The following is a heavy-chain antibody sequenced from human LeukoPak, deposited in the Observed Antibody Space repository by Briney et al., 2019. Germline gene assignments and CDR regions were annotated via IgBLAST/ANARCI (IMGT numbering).Heavy chain of an antibody. CDR1: GGSISSYY. Sequence: SETLSLTCTVSGGSISSYYWSWIRQPPGNGLEWIGYIYTSGSTNYNPSLKSRVTISVDTSKNQFSLKLSSVTAADTAVYYCARGTITTANRGGTYYYYYYYMDVWGKGTTVTVSS. J-gene: IGHJ6*03. D-gene: IGHD1-1*01. CDR2: IYTSGST. CDR3: ARGTITTANRGGTYYYYYYYMDV. V-gene: IGHV4-4*09.